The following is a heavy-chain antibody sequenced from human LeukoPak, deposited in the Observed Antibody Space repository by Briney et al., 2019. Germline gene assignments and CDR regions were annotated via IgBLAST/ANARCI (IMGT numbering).Heavy chain of an antibody. CDR1: GGSISSSSYY. V-gene: IGHV4-39*01. D-gene: IGHD6-19*01. Sequence: KPSETLSLTCTVSGGSISSSSYYWGWIRQPPGKGLEWIGSIYYSGSTYYNPSLKSRVTISVDTSKNQFSLKLSSVTAADTAVYYCVRMGPRIAVAVPFDYWGQGTLVTVSS. J-gene: IGHJ4*02. CDR3: VRMGPRIAVAVPFDY. CDR2: IYYSGST.